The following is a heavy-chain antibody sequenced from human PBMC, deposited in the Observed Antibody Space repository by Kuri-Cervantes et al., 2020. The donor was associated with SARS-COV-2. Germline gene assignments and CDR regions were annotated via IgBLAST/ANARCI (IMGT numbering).Heavy chain of an antibody. V-gene: IGHV1-2*02. D-gene: IGHD3-3*01. CDR2: INPRSGGT. CDR1: GYTFSGHY. CDR3: ARSLVLYDFWSGYHYYMDV. J-gene: IGHJ6*03. Sequence: ASVKVSCKASGYTFSGHYIHWVRQVPGQGPEWMGWINPRSGGTMSAQKFQDRVTMTRDTSISTVYLELSSLTSDDTAVYYCARSLVLYDFWSGYHYYMDVWGKGTTVTVSS.